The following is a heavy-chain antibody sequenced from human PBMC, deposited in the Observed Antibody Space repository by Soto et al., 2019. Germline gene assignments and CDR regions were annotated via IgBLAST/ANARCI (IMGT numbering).Heavy chain of an antibody. D-gene: IGHD5-12*01. CDR3: ASGHSGYDPYGMDV. Sequence: GESLKISCKGSGYSFTSYWISWVRQMPGKGLEWMGRIDPSDSYTNYSPSFQGHVTISADKSISTAYLQWSSLKASDTAMYYCASGHSGYDPYGMDVWGQGTTVTVSS. CDR1: GYSFTSYW. J-gene: IGHJ6*02. CDR2: IDPSDSYT. V-gene: IGHV5-10-1*01.